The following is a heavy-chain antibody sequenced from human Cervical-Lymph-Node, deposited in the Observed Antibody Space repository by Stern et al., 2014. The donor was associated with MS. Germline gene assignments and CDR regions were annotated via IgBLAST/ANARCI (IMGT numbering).Heavy chain of an antibody. J-gene: IGHJ4*02. CDR2: TSMGVSYI. Sequence: EVQLVESGGGLVKPGGSLRLSCAASGFTFSSYSMNWVRQAPGKGLEWDASTSMGVSYIYYACSLKGRCNIARVNAKNSLYLQMNSLRAEDTAVYYCARGRGGNYRYYFDYWAQGTLVTVSS. V-gene: IGHV3-21*01. CDR3: ARGRGGNYRYYFDY. D-gene: IGHD4-23*01. CDR1: GFTFSSYS.